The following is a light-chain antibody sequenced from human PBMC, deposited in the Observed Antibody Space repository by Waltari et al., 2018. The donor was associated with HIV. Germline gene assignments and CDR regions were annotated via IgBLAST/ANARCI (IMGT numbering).Light chain of an antibody. CDR2: DVT. CDR1: SSDVGGYDY. J-gene: IGLJ2*01. V-gene: IGLV2-11*01. CDR3: SSYAGIYTPVV. Sequence: QSALTQPRPVSGSPGQSVTISCTGTSSDVGGYDYVSWYQQYPGKAPKIIIYDVTQRPSGVPDRFSGSKSGNTASLTISGLQADDEADYFCSSYAGIYTPVVFGGGT.